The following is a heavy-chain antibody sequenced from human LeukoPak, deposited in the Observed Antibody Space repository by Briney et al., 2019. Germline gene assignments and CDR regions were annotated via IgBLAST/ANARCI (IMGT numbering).Heavy chain of an antibody. V-gene: IGHV1-18*01. CDR1: GYTFTNYD. D-gene: IGHD6-6*01. CDR3: ARDTPTTYSSSSGFDY. CDR2: ISAYNGNT. J-gene: IGHJ4*02. Sequence: ASVKVSCKASGYTFTNYDISWVRQAPGQGLEWMGWISAYNGNTNYAQKLQGRVTMTTDTSTSTAYMELRSLRSDDTAVYYCARDTPTTYSSSSGFDYWGQGTLVTVSS.